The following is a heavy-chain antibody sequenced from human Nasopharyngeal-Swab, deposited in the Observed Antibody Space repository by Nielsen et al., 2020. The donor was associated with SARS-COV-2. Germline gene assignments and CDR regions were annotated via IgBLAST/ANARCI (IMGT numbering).Heavy chain of an antibody. V-gene: IGHV4-39*01. J-gene: IGHJ4*02. CDR1: GGSVSSGSYY. CDR2: IYYSGST. Sequence: SETLSLTCTVSGGSVSSGSYYWGWIRQPPGKGLEWIGSIYYSGSTYYNPSLKSRVTISVDTSKNQFSLKLSSVTAADTAVYYCARHWSYGDDYWGQGTLVTVSS. CDR3: ARHWSYGDDY. D-gene: IGHD4-17*01.